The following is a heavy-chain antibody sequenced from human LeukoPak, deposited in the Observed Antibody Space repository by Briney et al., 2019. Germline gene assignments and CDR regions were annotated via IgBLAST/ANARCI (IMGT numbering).Heavy chain of an antibody. J-gene: IGHJ4*02. CDR2: ISYDGSNK. CDR1: GFTFSSYA. D-gene: IGHD4-17*01. CDR3: AKEGGTDYVFDY. Sequence: PGGSLRLSCAASGFTFSSYAMHWVRQAPGKGLEWVAVISYDGSNKYYADSVKGRFTISRDNSKNTLYLQMNSLRAEDTAVYYCAKEGGTDYVFDYWGQGTLVTVSS. V-gene: IGHV3-30*04.